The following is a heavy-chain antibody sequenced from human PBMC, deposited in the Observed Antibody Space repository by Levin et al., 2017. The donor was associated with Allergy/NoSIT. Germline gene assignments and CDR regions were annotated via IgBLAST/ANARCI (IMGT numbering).Heavy chain of an antibody. CDR3: AKGVFTGYGTGSYPDY. V-gene: IGHV3-23*01. Sequence: GESLKISCAASGFTFSSHAMFWVRQAPGKGLEWVSAISGSGATTYYTDSVRGRFTFSRDNSKNTVYLQMNSLRAEATAVYYCAKGVFTGYGTGSYPDYWGQGTLVTVSS. CDR2: ISGSGATT. D-gene: IGHD3-10*01. J-gene: IGHJ4*02. CDR1: GFTFSSHA.